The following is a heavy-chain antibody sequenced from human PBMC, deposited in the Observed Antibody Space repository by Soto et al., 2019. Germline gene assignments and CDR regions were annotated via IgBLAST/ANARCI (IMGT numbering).Heavy chain of an antibody. Sequence: EVQLVESGGGLVQPGRSLRLSCAASGFTFDDYAMHWVRQAPGKGLEWVSGISWNSGSIGYADSVKGRFTISRDNAKNSLYLQMNSLRAEDTALYYCAKDIGYSSSWYGEYYFDYWGQGTLLTVSS. D-gene: IGHD6-13*01. CDR3: AKDIGYSSSWYGEYYFDY. CDR2: ISWNSGSI. CDR1: GFTFDDYA. J-gene: IGHJ4*02. V-gene: IGHV3-9*01.